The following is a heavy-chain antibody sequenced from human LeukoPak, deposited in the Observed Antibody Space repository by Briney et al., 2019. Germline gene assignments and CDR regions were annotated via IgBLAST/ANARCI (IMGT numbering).Heavy chain of an antibody. CDR1: GGTFSSYA. D-gene: IGHD4-17*01. V-gene: IGHV1-69*04. CDR2: IIPILGIA. J-gene: IGHJ5*02. CDR3: ARAKRHHDYGDYGQFDP. Sequence: SVKVSCKASGGTFSSYAISWVRQAPGQGLEWMGRIIPILGIANYAQKFQGRVTITADKSTSTAYMELSSLRSEDTAVYYCARAKRHHDYGDYGQFDPWGQGTLVTVSS.